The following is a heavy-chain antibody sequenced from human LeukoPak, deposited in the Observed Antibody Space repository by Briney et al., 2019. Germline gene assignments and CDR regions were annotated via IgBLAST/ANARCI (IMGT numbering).Heavy chain of an antibody. CDR2: INEDGSAG. V-gene: IGHV3-7*01. CDR1: GFTFSRYW. D-gene: IGHD3-16*01. CDR3: AGEPRSLAY. J-gene: IGHJ4*02. Sequence: GGSLRLSCAASGFTFSRYWMSWVRQAPGKGLECVAMINEDGSAGYHVDSAEGRFTISRDNAKNSLYLQMNNPRAGDTAVYYCAGEPRSLAYWGQGALVTVSS.